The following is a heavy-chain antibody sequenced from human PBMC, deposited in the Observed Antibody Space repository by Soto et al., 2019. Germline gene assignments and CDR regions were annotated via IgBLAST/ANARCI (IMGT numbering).Heavy chain of an antibody. CDR3: IRGSFGYYGP. V-gene: IGHV3-49*04. J-gene: IGHJ5*02. Sequence: GGSLRLSCAASGFKFGDYAMTWVRQAPGKGLEWVGFIRNNGYGGTANYAASVKGRFTISRDDSKTIAYLQMNSLKTEDTAVYYCIRGSFGYYGPWGQGTLVTVSS. D-gene: IGHD3-22*01. CDR1: GFKFGDYA. CDR2: IRNNGYGGTA.